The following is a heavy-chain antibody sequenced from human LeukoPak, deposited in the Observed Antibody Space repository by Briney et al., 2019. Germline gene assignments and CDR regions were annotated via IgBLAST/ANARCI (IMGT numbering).Heavy chain of an antibody. CDR1: GGSFSGYY. J-gene: IGHJ5*02. V-gene: IGHV4-34*01. CDR3: ARTYSLAAGLDP. CDR2: INHSGST. Sequence: SETLSLTCAVYGGSFSGYYWSWIRQPPGKGLEWIGEINHSGSTNYNPSLKSRVTISVDTSKNQFSLKLSSVTAADMAVYYCARTYSLAAGLDPWGQGTLVTVSS. D-gene: IGHD6-13*01.